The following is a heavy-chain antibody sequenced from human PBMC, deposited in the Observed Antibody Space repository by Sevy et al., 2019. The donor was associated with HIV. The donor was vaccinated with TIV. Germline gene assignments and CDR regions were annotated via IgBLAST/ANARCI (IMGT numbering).Heavy chain of an antibody. D-gene: IGHD1-26*01. Sequence: GGSLRLSCAASGFTFSDYYMSWVRQAPGKGLEWVSYISGSGSTIYYADSVKGRFTISRDNAKNSLYLQMNSLRDEDTAVYVCVRDEGVGASILDAWGQGTPVTVSS. CDR2: ISGSGSTI. CDR3: VRDEGVGASILDA. V-gene: IGHV3-11*01. J-gene: IGHJ5*02. CDR1: GFTFSDYY.